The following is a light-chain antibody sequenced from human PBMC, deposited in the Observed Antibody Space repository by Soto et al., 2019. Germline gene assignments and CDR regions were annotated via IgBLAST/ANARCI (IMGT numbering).Light chain of an antibody. J-gene: IGKJ1*01. CDR1: QSVSSN. CDR3: QQYNNWRPQT. Sequence: EIVMTQSPATLSVSPGERATLSCRASQSVSSNVAWYQQKPGQAPRLLIYGASTRATGIPARFSGSGSGTEFTLTISSLQSEDFAVYYCQQYNNWRPQTFGQGTKVEIK. V-gene: IGKV3-15*01. CDR2: GAS.